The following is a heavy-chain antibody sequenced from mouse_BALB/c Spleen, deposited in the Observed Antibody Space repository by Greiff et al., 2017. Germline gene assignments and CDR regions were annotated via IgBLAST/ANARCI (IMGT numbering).Heavy chain of an antibody. CDR3: ARECYGSIYWYFDV. V-gene: IGHV3-6*02. Sequence: VQLQQSGPGLVKPSQSLSLTCSVTGYSITSGYYWNWIRQFPGNKLEWMGYISYDGSNNYNPSLKNRISITRDTSKNQFFLKLNSVTTEDTATYYCARECYGSIYWYFDVWGAGTTVTVSS. D-gene: IGHD1-1*01. CDR1: GYSITSGYY. CDR2: ISYDGSN. J-gene: IGHJ1*01.